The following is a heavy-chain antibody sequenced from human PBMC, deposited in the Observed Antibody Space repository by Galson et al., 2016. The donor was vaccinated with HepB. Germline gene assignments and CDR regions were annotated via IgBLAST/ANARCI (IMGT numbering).Heavy chain of an antibody. Sequence: PALVKPTQTLRLTCTFSGFSLETSGMRVSWIRQPPGKALEWLARIDWDDDKVYSTSLRTRLTISRDTSKNQVVLTMTNMDPGDTGTYYCARTRGRRYNNHYADVWGNGTAVTVSS. CDR1: GFSLETSGMR. CDR2: IDWDDDK. D-gene: IGHD1-14*01. CDR3: ARTRGRRYNNHYADV. J-gene: IGHJ6*03. V-gene: IGHV2-70*04.